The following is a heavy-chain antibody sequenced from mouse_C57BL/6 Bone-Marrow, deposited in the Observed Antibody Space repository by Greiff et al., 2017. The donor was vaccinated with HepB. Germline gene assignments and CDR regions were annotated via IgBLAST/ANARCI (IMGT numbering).Heavy chain of an antibody. CDR2: IDPSDSYT. V-gene: IGHV1-50*01. J-gene: IGHJ4*01. D-gene: IGHD2-4*01. Sequence: QVQLQQSGAELVKPGASVKLSCKASGYTFTSYWMQWVKQRPGQGLEWIGEIDPSDSYTNYNQKFKGKATLTVDTSSSTAYMQLSSLTSEDSAVYYCANYDHDGYAMDYWGQGTSVTVSS. CDR3: ANYDHDGYAMDY. CDR1: GYTFTSYW.